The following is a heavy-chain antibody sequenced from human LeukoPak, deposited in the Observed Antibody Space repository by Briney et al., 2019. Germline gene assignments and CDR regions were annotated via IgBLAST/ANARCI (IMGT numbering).Heavy chain of an antibody. CDR2: IFYSGGA. V-gene: IGHV4-59*01. J-gene: IGHJ4*02. D-gene: IGHD5-18*01. Sequence: SETLSLTCTVSGGSIRSYYWSWIRQPPGKGLEWIGYIFYSGGANYNPSLKSRVTTSVDTSKNQFSLKLTSVTAADTAVYYCARRANGIQLWTLDYWGQGTLVTVSS. CDR3: ARRANGIQLWTLDY. CDR1: GGSIRSYY.